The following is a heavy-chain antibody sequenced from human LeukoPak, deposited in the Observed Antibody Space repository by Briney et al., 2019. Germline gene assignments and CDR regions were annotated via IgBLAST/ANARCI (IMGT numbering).Heavy chain of an antibody. CDR2: INPNSGGT. D-gene: IGHD2-15*01. Sequence: GASVKVSCKASGYTFTGYYMHWVRQAPGQGLEWMGWINPNSGGTNYAQKFQDRVTMTRDTSISTAYMELSRLRSDDTAVYYCAREGSYCSGGSCYGKDDYYYGMDVWGQGTTVTVSS. J-gene: IGHJ6*02. V-gene: IGHV1-2*02. CDR1: GYTFTGYY. CDR3: AREGSYCSGGSCYGKDDYYYGMDV.